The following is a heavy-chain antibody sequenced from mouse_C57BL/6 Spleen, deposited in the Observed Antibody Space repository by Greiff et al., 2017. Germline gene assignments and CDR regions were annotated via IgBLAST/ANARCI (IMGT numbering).Heavy chain of an antibody. CDR1: GYTFTSYW. D-gene: IGHD1-1*01. V-gene: IGHV1-53*01. CDR2: INPSNGGT. CDR3: ADGSSYGYFDV. J-gene: IGHJ1*03. Sequence: VKLQESGTELVKPGASVKLSCKASGYTFTSYWMHWVKQRPGQGLEWIGNINPSNGGTNYNEKFKSKATLTVDKSSSTAYMQLSSLTSEDSAVYYCADGSSYGYFDVWGTGTTVTVSS.